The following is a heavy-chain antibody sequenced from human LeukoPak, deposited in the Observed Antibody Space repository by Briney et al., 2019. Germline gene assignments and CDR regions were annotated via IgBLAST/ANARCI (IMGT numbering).Heavy chain of an antibody. CDR2: INPNSGGT. CDR1: GYTFTGYY. D-gene: IGHD4-17*01. CDR3: ARCLDYGDYMDY. Sequence: ASVKVSCKASGYTFTGYYMHWVRQAPGQGLEWMGWINPNSGGTNYAQKFQGRVTMTRDTSISTAYMELSRLRSDDTAVYYCARCLDYGDYMDYWGQGTLVTVSP. J-gene: IGHJ4*02. V-gene: IGHV1-2*02.